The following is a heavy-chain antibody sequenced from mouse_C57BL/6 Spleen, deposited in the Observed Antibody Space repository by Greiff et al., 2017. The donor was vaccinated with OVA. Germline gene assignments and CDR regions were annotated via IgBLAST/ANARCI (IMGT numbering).Heavy chain of an antibody. J-gene: IGHJ4*01. CDR2: ISSGGDYI. CDR3: TRALYDYDGYYAMDY. CDR1: GFTFSSYA. D-gene: IGHD2-4*01. V-gene: IGHV5-9-1*02. Sequence: EVQRVESGEGLVKPGGSLKLSCAASGFTFSSYAMSWVRQTPEKRLEWVAYISSGGDYIYYADTVKGRFTISRDNARNTLYLQMSSLKSEDTAMYYCTRALYDYDGYYAMDYWGQGTSVTVSS.